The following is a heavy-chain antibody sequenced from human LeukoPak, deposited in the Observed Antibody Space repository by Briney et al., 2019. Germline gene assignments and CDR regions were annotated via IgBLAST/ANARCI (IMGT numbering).Heavy chain of an antibody. CDR1: GGSISSYY. CDR3: ARALSLWVGAHNAFDI. V-gene: IGHV4-4*07. D-gene: IGHD3-16*02. CDR2: IYSSGST. J-gene: IGHJ3*02. Sequence: SETLSLTCTVSGGSISSYYWSWIRQPAGKGLEWIGRIYSSGSTKYNPSLKSRVTMSVDTSKNQFSLKLTSVTAADTAVYYCARALSLWVGAHNAFDIWGQGTMVTVSS.